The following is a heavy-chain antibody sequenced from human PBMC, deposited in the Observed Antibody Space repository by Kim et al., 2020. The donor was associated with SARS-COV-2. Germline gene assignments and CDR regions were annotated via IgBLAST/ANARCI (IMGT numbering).Heavy chain of an antibody. D-gene: IGHD3-16*01. CDR1: GFTFSRHA. Sequence: GGSLRLSCAASGFTFSRHAMSWVRQAPGKGLEWLSVITGSSVTTYYADSVKGRFTISRDNSKNTLYLQMNILRADDTAIYYCAKTYDYDGGAADRYFDYWGQGTLVTVSS. CDR3: AKTYDYDGGAADRYFDY. V-gene: IGHV3-23*01. CDR2: ITGSSVTT. J-gene: IGHJ4*02.